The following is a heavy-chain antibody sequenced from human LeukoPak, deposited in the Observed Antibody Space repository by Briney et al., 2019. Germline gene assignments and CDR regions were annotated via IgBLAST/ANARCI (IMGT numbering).Heavy chain of an antibody. CDR1: GFTFSGYA. CDR2: ISYDGSNK. CDR3: ASAGISGLFDY. Sequence: GRSLRLSCAASGFTFSGYAVHWVRQAPGKGLEWVAVISYDGSNKYYADSVKGRFTISRDISKNTLYLQMNSLRPDDTAVYYCASAGISGLFDYWGQGTLVTVSS. D-gene: IGHD6-13*01. V-gene: IGHV3-30-3*01. J-gene: IGHJ4*02.